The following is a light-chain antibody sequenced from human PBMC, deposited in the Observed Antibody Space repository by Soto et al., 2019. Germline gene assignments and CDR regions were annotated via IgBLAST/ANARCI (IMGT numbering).Light chain of an antibody. V-gene: IGLV1-44*01. CDR3: AAWDDSLNGHVV. CDR2: SNN. J-gene: IGLJ2*01. CDR1: SSNIGSNT. Sequence: QSVLTQPPSASGTPGQRVTISCSGSSSNIGSNTVNWYQQLPGTAPKLLIYSNNQRPSGVPDRCSGSKSGTSASLAISGLQAEDEADYYFAAWDDSLNGHVVFGGGTKLTVL.